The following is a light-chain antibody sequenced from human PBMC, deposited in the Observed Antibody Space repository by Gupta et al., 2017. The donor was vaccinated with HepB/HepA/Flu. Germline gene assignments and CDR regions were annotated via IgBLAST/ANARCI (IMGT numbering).Light chain of an antibody. V-gene: IGKV1-39*01. CDR1: QSISSY. CDR3: QQSYSTLFT. Sequence: DIQMPQSPPSLSASVGDSVTITCRASQSISSYLNWYQQKPGKAPKLLIYAASSLQSGVPSRFSGSGSGTDFTLTISSLQPEDFATYYCQQSYSTLFTFGPGTKVDIK. J-gene: IGKJ3*01. CDR2: AAS.